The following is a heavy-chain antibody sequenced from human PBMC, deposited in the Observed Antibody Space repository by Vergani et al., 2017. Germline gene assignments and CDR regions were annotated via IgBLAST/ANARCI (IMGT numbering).Heavy chain of an antibody. Sequence: QVQLQQWGAGLLKPSETLSLTCAVYGGSFSGYYWSWIRQPPGKGLEWVGEINHSGSTNYNPSLKSRVTRSVDTSKKQFSLKLSSVTAADTAVYYCARPSRRGSKAFDIWGQGTMVTVSS. CDR3: ARPSRRGSKAFDI. J-gene: IGHJ3*02. CDR1: GGSFSGYY. CDR2: INHSGST. D-gene: IGHD3-10*01. V-gene: IGHV4-34*01.